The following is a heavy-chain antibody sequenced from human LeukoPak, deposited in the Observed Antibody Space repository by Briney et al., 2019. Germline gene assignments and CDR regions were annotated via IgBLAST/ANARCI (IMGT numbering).Heavy chain of an antibody. CDR2: ISGSGGST. Sequence: PGRSLRLSCAASGFTFSSYAMHWVRQAPGKGLEWVSAISGSGGSTYYADSVKGRFTISRDNSKNTLYLQMNSLRAEDTAVYYCAKRASVYGSGSYFDYWGRGTLVTVSS. J-gene: IGHJ4*02. CDR1: GFTFSSYA. V-gene: IGHV3-23*01. CDR3: AKRASVYGSGSYFDY. D-gene: IGHD3-10*01.